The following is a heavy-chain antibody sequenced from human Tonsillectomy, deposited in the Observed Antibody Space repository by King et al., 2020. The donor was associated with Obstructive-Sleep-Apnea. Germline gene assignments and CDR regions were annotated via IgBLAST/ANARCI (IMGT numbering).Heavy chain of an antibody. Sequence: QLVQSGAEVKKPGASVKVSCKASGYTFTSYGISWVRQAPGQGLEWMGWISAYNGNTNYAQKLQGRVTMTTDTSTSTAYMELRSLRSDDTAVYYCARRPPHSSSWYRYWGESYYYGMDVWGQGTTVTVSS. J-gene: IGHJ6*02. CDR2: ISAYNGNT. CDR1: GYTFTSYG. D-gene: IGHD6-13*01. CDR3: ARRPPHSSSWYRYWGESYYYGMDV. V-gene: IGHV1-18*01.